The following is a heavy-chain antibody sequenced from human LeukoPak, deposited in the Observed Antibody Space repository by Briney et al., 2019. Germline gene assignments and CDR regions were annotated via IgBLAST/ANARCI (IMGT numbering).Heavy chain of an antibody. CDR3: ARGEYYDSSGYPDY. Sequence: GGSLRLSCAASGFTVSDYYMNWIRQAPGKGLEWVSYISSSGSTIYYADSVKGRFTISRDNAKNSLYLQMNSLRAEDTAVYYCARGEYYDSSGYPDYWGQGTLVTVSS. CDR2: ISSSGSTI. V-gene: IGHV3-11*01. J-gene: IGHJ4*02. D-gene: IGHD3-22*01. CDR1: GFTVSDYY.